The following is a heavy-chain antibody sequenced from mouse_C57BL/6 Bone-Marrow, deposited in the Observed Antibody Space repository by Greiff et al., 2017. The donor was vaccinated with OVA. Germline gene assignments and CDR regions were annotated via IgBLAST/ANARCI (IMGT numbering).Heavy chain of an antibody. CDR3: TRDYSNWAWFAY. D-gene: IGHD2-5*01. Sequence: EVKLMESGEGLVKPGGSLKLSCAASGFTFSSYAMSWVRQTPETRLEWVAYISSGGDYIYYADTVKGRFTISRDNARNTLYLQMSSLKSEDTAMYYCTRDYSNWAWFAYWGQGTLVTVSA. CDR2: ISSGGDYI. V-gene: IGHV5-9-1*02. CDR1: GFTFSSYA. J-gene: IGHJ3*01.